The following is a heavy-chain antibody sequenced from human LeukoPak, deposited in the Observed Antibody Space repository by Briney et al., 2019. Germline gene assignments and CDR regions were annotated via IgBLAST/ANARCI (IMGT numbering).Heavy chain of an antibody. J-gene: IGHJ5*02. V-gene: IGHV4-61*02. CDR3: ARGYSSRYNWFDP. CDR1: GGSISSGSYY. D-gene: IGHD6-13*01. Sequence: PSETLSLTCTVSGGSISSGSYYRSWIRQPAGKGLEWIGRIYTSGSTDYDPSLKSRVTISVDTSKNQFSLELSSVTAADTAVYYCARGYSSRYNWFDPWGQGTLVTVSS. CDR2: IYTSGST.